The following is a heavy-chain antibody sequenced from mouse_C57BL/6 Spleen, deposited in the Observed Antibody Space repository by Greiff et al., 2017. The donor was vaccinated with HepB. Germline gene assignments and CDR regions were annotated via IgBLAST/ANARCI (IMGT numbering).Heavy chain of an antibody. CDR3: ARGGYYDGYYGY. CDR2: INPYNGGT. V-gene: IGHV1-19*01. CDR1: GYTFTDYY. Sequence: EVKLMESGPVLVKPGASVKMSCKASGYTFTDYYMNWVKQSHGKSLEWIGVINPYNGGTSYNQKFKGKATLTVDKSSSTAYMELNSLTSEDSAVYYCARGGYYDGYYGYWGQGTTLTVSS. D-gene: IGHD2-3*01. J-gene: IGHJ2*01.